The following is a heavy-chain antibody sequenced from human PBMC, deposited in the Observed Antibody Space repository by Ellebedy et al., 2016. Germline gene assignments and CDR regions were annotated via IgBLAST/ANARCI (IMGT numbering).Heavy chain of an antibody. CDR2: INHSGST. CDR3: ARVGTVQGLYYMDV. Sequence: SETLSLXCAAYGGSFSSYYWSWFRQPPGKGLEWIGEINHSGSTNYNPSLKSRVTILVDTSKNQFSLKLRSVTAADTAVYYCARVGTVQGLYYMDVWGKGTTVTVSS. J-gene: IGHJ6*03. V-gene: IGHV4-34*01. CDR1: GGSFSSYY.